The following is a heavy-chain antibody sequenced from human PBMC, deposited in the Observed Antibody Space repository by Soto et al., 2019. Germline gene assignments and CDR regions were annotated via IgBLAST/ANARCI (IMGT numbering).Heavy chain of an antibody. CDR1: GFTFSSYA. CDR3: AKARRGGYYYDSDY. Sequence: GESLKISCAASGFTFSSYAMSWVRQAPGKGLEWVSAISGSGGSTYYADSVKGRFTISRDNSKNTLYLQMNSLRAEDTAVYYCAKARRGGYYYDSDYWGQGTLVTVSS. CDR2: ISGSGGST. J-gene: IGHJ4*02. D-gene: IGHD3-22*01. V-gene: IGHV3-23*01.